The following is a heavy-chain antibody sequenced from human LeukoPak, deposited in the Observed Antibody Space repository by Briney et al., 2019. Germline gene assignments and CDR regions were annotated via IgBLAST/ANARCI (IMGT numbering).Heavy chain of an antibody. CDR1: GFTFSRDW. Sequence: PGGSLRLSCAASGFTFSRDWMSWVRQAAGKGLNSLATIKQDGSEKYYVDCVKGRFTISRAIAQNSLYLHMTSLRAEDTAVYYCAGSGLRYFDCPDYWGQGALVTVSS. V-gene: IGHV3-7*05. CDR2: IKQDGSEK. CDR3: AGSGLRYFDCPDY. J-gene: IGHJ4*02. D-gene: IGHD3-9*01.